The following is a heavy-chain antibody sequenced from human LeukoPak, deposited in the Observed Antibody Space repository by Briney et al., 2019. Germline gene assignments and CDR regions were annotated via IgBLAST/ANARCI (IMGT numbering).Heavy chain of an antibody. CDR1: GFTFSTFA. CDR3: AKSGLNRFDY. CDR2: IFPSGGEI. D-gene: IGHD2-15*01. Sequence: PGGSLRLSCAASGFTFSTFAMIWVRQPPGKGLEWVSSIFPSGGEIHYADSVRGRFTISRDNSKSTLSLQMNSLRAEDTAIYYCAKSGLNRFDYWGQGTLVTVSS. J-gene: IGHJ4*02. V-gene: IGHV3-23*01.